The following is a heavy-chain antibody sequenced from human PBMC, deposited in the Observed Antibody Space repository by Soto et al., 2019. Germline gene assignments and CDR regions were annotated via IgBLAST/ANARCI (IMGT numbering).Heavy chain of an antibody. CDR3: SRGDATKIVVTTYYGMDV. Sequence: SVKVSCKASGGTLRNYGISWVRQAPGQGLEWMGGIIPVFGTANYAQKFRGRVTITADESTSTVYMDVTSLRSEDTAVYYCSRGDATKIVVTTYYGMDVWGQGTTVTVSS. D-gene: IGHD4-17*01. J-gene: IGHJ6*02. CDR1: GGTLRNYG. CDR2: IIPVFGTA. V-gene: IGHV1-69*13.